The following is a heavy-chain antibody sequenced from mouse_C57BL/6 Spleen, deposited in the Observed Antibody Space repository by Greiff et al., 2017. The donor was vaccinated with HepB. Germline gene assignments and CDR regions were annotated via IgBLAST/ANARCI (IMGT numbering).Heavy chain of an antibody. J-gene: IGHJ2*01. CDR1: GYTFTSYW. D-gene: IGHD2-2*01. CDR3: ARDGYDGTAFDD. Sequence: QVQLQQPGAELVKPGASVKMSCKASGYTFTSYWITWVKQRPGQGLEWMGAIYPGSGSTNYNEKFKSKATLTVDTSASTAYMLLSSLTSEDSAVYCGARDGYDGTAFDDWGQGTTLTVSS. V-gene: IGHV1-55*01. CDR2: IYPGSGST.